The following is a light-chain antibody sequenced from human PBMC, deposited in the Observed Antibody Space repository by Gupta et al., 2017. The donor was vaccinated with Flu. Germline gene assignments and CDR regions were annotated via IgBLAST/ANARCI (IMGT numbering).Light chain of an antibody. Sequence: QSALTQPRSVSGSPGQSVTISCTGPSSDVGGYNYVSWYQQHPGKAPKLMIYDVSKRPSGVPDRFSGSKSGNTASLTISGLQAEDEAYYYCCSYAGSYTWVFGGGTKLTVL. CDR3: CSYAGSYTWV. CDR2: DVS. CDR1: SSDVGGYNY. V-gene: IGLV2-11*01. J-gene: IGLJ3*02.